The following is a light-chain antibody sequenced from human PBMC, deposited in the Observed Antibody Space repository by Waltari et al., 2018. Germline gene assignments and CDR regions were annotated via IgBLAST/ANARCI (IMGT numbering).Light chain of an antibody. V-gene: IGLV3-25*03. CDR3: QSADSSGTYAV. Sequence: SYELTQPPSVSVSPGQTARITCSGDALPKQYAYWYQQKPGQAPVLVIYKDSERPSGIPERFSCSSSGTTVTLTISGVQAEDEADYYCQSADSSGTYAVFGGGTKLTVL. CDR1: ALPKQY. CDR2: KDS. J-gene: IGLJ2*01.